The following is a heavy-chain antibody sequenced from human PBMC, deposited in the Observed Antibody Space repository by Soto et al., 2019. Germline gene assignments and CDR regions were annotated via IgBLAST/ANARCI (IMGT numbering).Heavy chain of an antibody. CDR2: IYYSAST. Sequence: SETLSLTCTVSDGSISSYYWSWIRQPPGKGLEWIGYIYYSASTNYNPSLKSRVTISVDTSKNQFSLKLSSVTAADTAVYYGAREEGLEMGTIVWGQGTLVTGSS. V-gene: IGHV4-59*01. D-gene: IGHD1-1*01. CDR1: DGSISSYY. CDR3: AREEGLEMGTIV. J-gene: IGHJ4*02.